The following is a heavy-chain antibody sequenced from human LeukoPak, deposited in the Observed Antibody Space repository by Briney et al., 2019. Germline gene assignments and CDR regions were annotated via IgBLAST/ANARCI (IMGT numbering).Heavy chain of an antibody. J-gene: IGHJ5*02. CDR1: GFTFSSYA. CDR3: AKRGGGYDVNWFDP. D-gene: IGHD5-12*01. V-gene: IGHV3-30*04. Sequence: PGGSLRLSCAASGFTFSSYAMHWVRQAPGKGLEWVAVISYDGSNKYYADSVKGRFTISRDNSKNTLYLQMNSLRAEDTAVYYCAKRGGGYDVNWFDPWGQGTLVTVSS. CDR2: ISYDGSNK.